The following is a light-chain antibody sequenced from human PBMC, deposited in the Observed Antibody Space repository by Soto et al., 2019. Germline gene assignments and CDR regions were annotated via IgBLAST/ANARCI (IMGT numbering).Light chain of an antibody. CDR1: SSNIGSSY. Sequence: QLVLTQPPSASGTPGQGVTISCSGSSSNIGSSYVYWYQQLPGTAPKLLIYRNDQRPSGVPDRFSGSRSGISASLAISGLRSEDEADYYCAAWDDSLSGRVFGGGTKLTVL. J-gene: IGLJ2*01. CDR2: RND. CDR3: AAWDDSLSGRV. V-gene: IGLV1-47*01.